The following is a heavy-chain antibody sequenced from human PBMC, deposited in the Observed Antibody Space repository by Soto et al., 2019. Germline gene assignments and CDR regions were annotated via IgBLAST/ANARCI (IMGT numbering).Heavy chain of an antibody. V-gene: IGHV3-43*01. CDR2: ITWDGDTT. Sequence: GGSLRLSCAASGFTFDDYSMHWVRQPPGKGLEWVSLITWDGDTTYYADSVKGRFTISRDNRRNSLFLQMNTLRTEDTALYYCAKVGSSGRRSYHYYGMDVWGQGTTVTVSS. J-gene: IGHJ6*02. CDR3: AKVGSSGRRSYHYYGMDV. CDR1: GFTFDDYS. D-gene: IGHD6-19*01.